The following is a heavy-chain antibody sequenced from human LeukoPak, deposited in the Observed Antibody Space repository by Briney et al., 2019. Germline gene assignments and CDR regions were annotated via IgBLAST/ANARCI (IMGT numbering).Heavy chain of an antibody. V-gene: IGHV4-34*01. CDR2: INHSGST. J-gene: IGHJ4*02. CDR1: GGSFSGYY. CDR3: ARTRYYYNSRSYGAPYYFDY. D-gene: IGHD3-10*01. Sequence: SETLSLTCAVYGGSFSGYYWSWIRQPPGKGVEWIGEINHSGSTNYNPSLKSRVTISVDTSKNQFSLKLSSVTAADTAVYYCARTRYYYNSRSYGAPYYFDYWGQGTLVTVSS.